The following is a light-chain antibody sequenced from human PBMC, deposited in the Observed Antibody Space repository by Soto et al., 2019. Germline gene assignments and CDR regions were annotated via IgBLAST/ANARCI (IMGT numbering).Light chain of an antibody. Sequence: QSVLTQPPSASGTPGQRVTISCSGSSSNIGSNAVSWYHQLPGTAPKLLIYGDNNRPSGVPDRFSGSKSGTSASLAITRLQAEDEADYYCQSYDISLHNYVFGTGTKLTVL. V-gene: IGLV1-44*01. J-gene: IGLJ1*01. CDR2: GDN. CDR1: SSNIGSNA. CDR3: QSYDISLHNYV.